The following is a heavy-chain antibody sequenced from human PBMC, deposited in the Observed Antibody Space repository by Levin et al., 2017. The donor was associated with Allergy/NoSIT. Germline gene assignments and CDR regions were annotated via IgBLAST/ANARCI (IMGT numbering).Heavy chain of an antibody. CDR1: GGFISGGEYY. Sequence: SETLSLTCTVSGGFISGGEYYWSWIRQSPREGLEWIGHIYHTGDSYYNPPLNGRLSISVDTSKNQFSLQLTSVTAADTAVNYCARVSTSWSSTSANYGMDVWGHGTTVTVSS. D-gene: IGHD2-2*01. V-gene: IGHV4-30-4*01. CDR2: IYHTGDS. CDR3: ARVSTSWSSTSANYGMDV. J-gene: IGHJ6*02.